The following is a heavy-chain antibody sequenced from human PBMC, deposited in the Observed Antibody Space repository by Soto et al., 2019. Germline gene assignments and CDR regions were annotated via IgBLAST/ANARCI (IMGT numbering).Heavy chain of an antibody. Sequence: SETLSLTCTVSGGSVSSGSYYWRWIRQPPGKGLEWIGYIYYSGSTNYNPSLKSRVTISVDTSKNQFSLQLNSVTPEDTAVYYCARAYCSGGSCWAWSNWFDPWGQGTLVTVSS. D-gene: IGHD2-15*01. V-gene: IGHV4-61*01. CDR1: GGSVSSGSYY. CDR2: IYYSGST. J-gene: IGHJ5*02. CDR3: ARAYCSGGSCWAWSNWFDP.